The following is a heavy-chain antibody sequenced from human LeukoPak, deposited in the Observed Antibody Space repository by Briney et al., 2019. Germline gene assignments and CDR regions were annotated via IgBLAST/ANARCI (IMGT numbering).Heavy chain of an antibody. CDR3: ARSPRHGDPLGNWFDP. CDR2: IYTSGST. CDR1: GGSISSYY. Sequence: PSETLSLTCTVSGGSISSYYWSWIRQPAGKGLERIGRIYTSGSTNYNPSLKSRVTMSVDTSKNQFSLKLSSVTAADTAAYYCARSPRHGDPLGNWFDPWGQGTPVTVSS. D-gene: IGHD4-17*01. J-gene: IGHJ5*02. V-gene: IGHV4-4*07.